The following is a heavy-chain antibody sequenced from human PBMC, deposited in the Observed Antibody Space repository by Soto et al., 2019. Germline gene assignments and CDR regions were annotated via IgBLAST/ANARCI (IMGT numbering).Heavy chain of an antibody. Sequence: ASVKVSCKVSGYTLTELSMHWVRQAPGQGLEWMGGFGPEDGDTIYAQKLQGRVTMTTDTSTSTAYMELRSLRSDDTAVYYCHFWSGYYPFDYWGQGTLVTVSS. CDR3: HFWSGYYPFDY. CDR1: GYTLTELS. D-gene: IGHD3-3*02. V-gene: IGHV1-24*01. CDR2: FGPEDGDT. J-gene: IGHJ4*02.